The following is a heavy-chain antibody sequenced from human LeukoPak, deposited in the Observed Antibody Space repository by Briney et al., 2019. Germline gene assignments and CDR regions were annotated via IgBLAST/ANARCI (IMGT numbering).Heavy chain of an antibody. CDR1: GFPFSSYS. J-gene: IGHJ3*02. CDR2: ITSGSSTL. V-gene: IGHV3-48*02. CDR3: VRGERYAFDI. Sequence: GGSLRLSCAASGFPFSSYSMNWVRQAPGKGLEWISYITSGSSTLYYADSVKGRFTISRDNAKNSLYLQMHSLRDEDTAVYYCVRGERYAFDIWGQGTMVTVSS. D-gene: IGHD5-24*01.